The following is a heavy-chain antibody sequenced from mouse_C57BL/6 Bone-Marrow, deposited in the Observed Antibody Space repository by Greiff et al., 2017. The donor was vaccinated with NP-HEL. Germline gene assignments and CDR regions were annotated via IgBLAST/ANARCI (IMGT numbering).Heavy chain of an antibody. V-gene: IGHV5-6*01. CDR1: GFTFSSYG. CDR2: ISSGGSYT. J-gene: IGHJ1*03. Sequence: EVQLVESGGDLVKPGGSLKLSCAASGFTFSSYGMSWVRQTPDKRLEWVATISSGGSYTYSPASVQGRFTISRDNAKNTLYLQMSSLKSEDTAMYYCARRDYGSSWYFDVWGTGTTVTVSS. D-gene: IGHD1-1*01. CDR3: ARRDYGSSWYFDV.